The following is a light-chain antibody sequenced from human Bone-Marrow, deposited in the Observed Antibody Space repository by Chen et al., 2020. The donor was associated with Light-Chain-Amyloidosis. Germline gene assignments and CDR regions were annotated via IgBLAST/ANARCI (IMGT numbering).Light chain of an antibody. CDR1: SSNIGSNY. J-gene: IGLJ1*01. CDR3: AAWDDSLSAYV. Sequence: QSVLTQPPSASWTPGQRVTISCSGSSSNIGSNYVYWYQQLPGTAPKLLIYRNNQRPSGVPDRFSGSKSGTSASLAISGLRSEDEADYYCAAWDDSLSAYVFGTGTKVTVL. CDR2: RNN. V-gene: IGLV1-47*01.